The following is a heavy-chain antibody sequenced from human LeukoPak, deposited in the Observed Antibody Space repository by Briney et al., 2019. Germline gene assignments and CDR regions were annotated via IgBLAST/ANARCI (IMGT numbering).Heavy chain of an antibody. CDR3: ARGGQSKYDSSGYLNCFDY. CDR1: GFTFSSYV. V-gene: IGHV3-64*01. D-gene: IGHD3-22*01. Sequence: GGSLRLSCAASGFTFSSYVMYWIRQAPGKGLEYVSSISSNGGSTYYANSVKGRFTISRDNSKNTLYLQMGSLRAEDMAVYYCARGGQSKYDSSGYLNCFDYWGQGTLVTVSS. CDR2: ISSNGGST. J-gene: IGHJ4*02.